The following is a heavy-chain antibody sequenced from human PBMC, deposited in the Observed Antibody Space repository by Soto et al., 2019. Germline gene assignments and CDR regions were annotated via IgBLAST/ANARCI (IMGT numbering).Heavy chain of an antibody. CDR3: ARSPRDYTYYDFRSGSGYYYYGMDV. V-gene: IGHV1-18*01. CDR1: GYTFTSYG. D-gene: IGHD3-3*01. CDR2: ISAYNGNT. J-gene: IGHJ6*02. Sequence: ASVKVSCKASGYTFTSYGISWVRQAPGQGLEWMGWISAYNGNTNYAQKLQGRVTMTTDTSTSTAYMELRSLRSDDTAVYYCARSPRDYTYYDFRSGSGYYYYGMDVWGQGTTVTVSS.